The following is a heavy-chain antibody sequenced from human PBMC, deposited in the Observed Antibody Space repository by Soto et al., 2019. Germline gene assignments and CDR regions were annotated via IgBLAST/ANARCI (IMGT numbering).Heavy chain of an antibody. CDR1: GGSISSGGYY. D-gene: IGHD6-6*01. CDR2: IYYSGST. J-gene: IGHJ4*02. V-gene: IGHV4-31*03. CDR3: ARYSSSVYYFDY. Sequence: PSETLSFTCTVSGGSISSGGYYWSWIRQHPGKGLEWIGYIYYSGSTYYNPSLKSRVTISVDTSKNQFSLKLSSVTAADTAVYYCARYSSSVYYFDYWGQGTLVTVSS.